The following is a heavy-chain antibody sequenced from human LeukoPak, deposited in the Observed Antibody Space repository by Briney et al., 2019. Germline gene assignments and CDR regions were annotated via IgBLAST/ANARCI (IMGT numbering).Heavy chain of an antibody. CDR3: AKERVTDSSGYPDAFDI. V-gene: IGHV3-23*01. CDR2: ISGSGGST. CDR1: GFTFSSYA. J-gene: IGHJ3*02. Sequence: PGGSLRLSCAASGFTFSSYAMSWVRQAPGKELEWVSAISGSGGSTYYADSVKGRFTISRDNSKNTLYLQMNSLRAEDTAVYYCAKERVTDSSGYPDAFDIWGQGTMVTVSS. D-gene: IGHD3-22*01.